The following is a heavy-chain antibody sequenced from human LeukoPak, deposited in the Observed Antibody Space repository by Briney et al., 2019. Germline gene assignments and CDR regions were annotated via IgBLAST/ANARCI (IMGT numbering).Heavy chain of an antibody. Sequence: QTGGSLRLSCVASGFNFSSYWLHWVRQAPGKGLVWVSRINSDGSSTSYAVSVKGRFTISRDNANNALCLQMNSLRAEDTAVYYCARGAGGYSYGWGQGTLVTVSS. V-gene: IGHV3-74*01. J-gene: IGHJ4*02. CDR3: ARGAGGYSYG. D-gene: IGHD5-18*01. CDR1: GFNFSSYW. CDR2: INSDGSST.